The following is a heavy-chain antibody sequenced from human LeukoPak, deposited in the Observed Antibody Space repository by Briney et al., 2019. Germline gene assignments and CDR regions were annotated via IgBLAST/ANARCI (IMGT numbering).Heavy chain of an antibody. V-gene: IGHV3-7*03. CDR1: GLTFSSYW. CDR2: IKQDGSEK. Sequence: GGSLRLSCAASGLTFSSYWMSWVRQAPGKGLESVANIKQDGSEKYYVDSVKGRFTISRDNAKNSLYLQMNSLRAEDTAVYYCARDVIAVAAGSDYWGQGTLVTVSS. D-gene: IGHD6-19*01. J-gene: IGHJ4*02. CDR3: ARDVIAVAAGSDY.